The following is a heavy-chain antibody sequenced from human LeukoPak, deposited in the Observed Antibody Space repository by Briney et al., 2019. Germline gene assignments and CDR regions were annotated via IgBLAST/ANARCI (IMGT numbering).Heavy chain of an antibody. CDR1: GDSISSSSHY. Sequence: SETLSLTCTVSGDSISSSSHYWGWIRQPPGKGLEWIGGIYYSGSTYYNPSLKSRVTISVDTSKNQFSLKLSSVTAADTAVYYCARHGGEAAAGTDWFDPWGQGTLVTVSS. J-gene: IGHJ5*02. V-gene: IGHV4-39*01. D-gene: IGHD6-13*01. CDR2: IYYSGST. CDR3: ARHGGEAAAGTDWFDP.